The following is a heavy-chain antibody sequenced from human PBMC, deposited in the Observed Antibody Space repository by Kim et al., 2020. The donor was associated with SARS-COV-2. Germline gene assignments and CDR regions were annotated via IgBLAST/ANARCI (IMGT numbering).Heavy chain of an antibody. D-gene: IGHD2-15*01. Sequence: YYADSVQGRVTISRDNAKNSLYLQMMSLRDEDTAVYYCARYGGTGDWFDPWGQGTLVTVSS. V-gene: IGHV3-48*02. CDR3: ARYGGTGDWFDP. J-gene: IGHJ5*02.